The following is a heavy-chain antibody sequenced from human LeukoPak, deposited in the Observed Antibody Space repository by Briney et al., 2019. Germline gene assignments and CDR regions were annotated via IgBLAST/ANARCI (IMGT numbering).Heavy chain of an antibody. J-gene: IGHJ4*02. Sequence: GGSLRLSCAASGFAFSNYNMNWVRQAPGKGLEWVSYISSSSSYIYYADSVKGRFTISRDNAKNSLYLQMNSLRAEDTAVYYCAREIRGYSYFDYWGQGTLVTVS. CDR2: ISSSSSYI. CDR1: GFAFSNYN. CDR3: AREIRGYSYFDY. V-gene: IGHV3-21*05. D-gene: IGHD1-26*01.